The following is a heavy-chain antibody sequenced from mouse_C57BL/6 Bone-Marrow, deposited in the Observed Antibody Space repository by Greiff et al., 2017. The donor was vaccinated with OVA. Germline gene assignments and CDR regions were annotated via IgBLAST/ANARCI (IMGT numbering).Heavy chain of an antibody. CDR3: DLVGRWYFDV. CDR1: GYTFTSYD. Sequence: VQLQQSGPELVKPGASVKLSCKASGYTFTSYDLNWVKQRPGQGLEWIGWIYPRDGSTRYNEKFKGKATLTVDTSSSTAYMELHSLTSEDSAVYFCDLVGRWYFDVWGTGTTVTVSS. D-gene: IGHD1-1*02. V-gene: IGHV1-85*01. J-gene: IGHJ1*03. CDR2: IYPRDGST.